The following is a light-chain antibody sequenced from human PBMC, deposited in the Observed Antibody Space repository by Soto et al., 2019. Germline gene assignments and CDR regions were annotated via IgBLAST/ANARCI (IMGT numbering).Light chain of an antibody. CDR1: QRVSSY. J-gene: IGKJ3*01. V-gene: IGKV3-11*01. Sequence: EIVLTQSPATLSLSPGETATLSCRASQRVSSYLAWYQQKPGQAPRLLIYAASNRATGIPARFSGSGSRTDFTLTISSLEPEDFAVYYCQQRSNWPFTFGPWTKVDMK. CDR2: AAS. CDR3: QQRSNWPFT.